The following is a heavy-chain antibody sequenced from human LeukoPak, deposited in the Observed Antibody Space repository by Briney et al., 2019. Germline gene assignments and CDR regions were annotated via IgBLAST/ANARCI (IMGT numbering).Heavy chain of an antibody. J-gene: IGHJ4*02. Sequence: GGSLRLSCAASGFTVSSNYMSWVRQAPGKGLEWVSVIYSGGSTYYADSVKGRFTISRDNSKNTLYLQMNSLRAEDTAVYYCARDKGSSWYYFDYWGQGTLVTVSS. CDR3: ARDKGSSWYYFDY. CDR2: IYSGGST. V-gene: IGHV3-66*01. CDR1: GFTVSSNY. D-gene: IGHD6-13*01.